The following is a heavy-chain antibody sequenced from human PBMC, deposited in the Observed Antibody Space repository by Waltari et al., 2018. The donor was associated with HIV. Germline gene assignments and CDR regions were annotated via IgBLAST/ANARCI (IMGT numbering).Heavy chain of an antibody. J-gene: IGHJ4*02. CDR2: LYSDGAT. CDR3: ARSTYASGWPKVFDR. Sequence: EVHLVESGGGLIQPGGSLRLSCTASGFTVSSYYLNWVLQAPAEGLAWVSVLYSDGATYYADSVKGRFTISRDNSKSTLYLQMNSLRADDTAVYYCARSTYASGWPKVFDRWGQGTRVTVSS. V-gene: IGHV3-53*01. CDR1: GFTVSSYY. D-gene: IGHD6-19*01.